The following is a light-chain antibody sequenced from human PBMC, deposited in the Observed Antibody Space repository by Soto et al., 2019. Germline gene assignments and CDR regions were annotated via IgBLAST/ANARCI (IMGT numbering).Light chain of an antibody. J-gene: IGLJ1*01. CDR3: SSYAGSNNYV. CDR2: AVN. Sequence: QSVLTQPPSASGSPGQSVTISFTGTSSDVGGYKYVSWYQQYPGKAPKLMIYAVNKRPSGVPDRFSGSKSGNTASLTVSGLQAEDEADYYCSSYAGSNNYVFGTGTKV. CDR1: SSDVGGYKY. V-gene: IGLV2-8*01.